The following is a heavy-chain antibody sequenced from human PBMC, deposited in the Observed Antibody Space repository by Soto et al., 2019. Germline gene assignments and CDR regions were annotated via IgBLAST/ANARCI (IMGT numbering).Heavy chain of an antibody. CDR3: AGMPYTSGLRFDP. CDR1: GDSYSISTYS. J-gene: IGHJ5*02. V-gene: IGHV4-30-2*01. CDR2: IYQSGVT. Sequence: SETLSLTCNMSGDSYSISTYSWSWIRQPPGKALQWIGFIYQSGVTSYNPFLASRVSISLDRSNNQCSLKLKSVTAADTAVYFCAGMPYTSGLRFDPWGPGTLVTVSS. D-gene: IGHD6-19*01.